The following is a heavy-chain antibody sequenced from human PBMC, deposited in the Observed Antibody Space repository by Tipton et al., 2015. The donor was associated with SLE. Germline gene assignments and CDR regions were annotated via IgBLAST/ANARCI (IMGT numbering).Heavy chain of an antibody. J-gene: IGHJ3*02. CDR2: INQDGSGS. V-gene: IGHV3-7*01. CDR1: GFDFSNFW. Sequence: SLRLSCEGSGFDFSNFWMTWVRLVSGKGLEWVANINQDGSGSHYGDSVKGRFTVSRDNVKNSVFLQMESLRAEDTAIYYCARAPTNAGSTFGRTVEIWGRGTVVTVSS. D-gene: IGHD2-8*02. CDR3: ARAPTNAGSTFGRTVEI.